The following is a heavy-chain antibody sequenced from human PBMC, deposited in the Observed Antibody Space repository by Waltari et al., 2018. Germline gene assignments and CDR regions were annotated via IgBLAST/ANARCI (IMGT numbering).Heavy chain of an antibody. CDR3: ARARAMASSGYYYYGMDV. J-gene: IGHJ6*02. CDR1: GGTFSSYA. V-gene: IGHV1-69*05. Sequence: QVQLVQSGAEVKKPGSSVKVSCKASGGTFSSYAISWVRQAPGPGLEWMGGSIPILGTANYAQKFQGRVTITTDESTSTAYMELSSLRSEDTAVYYCARARAMASSGYYYYGMDVWGQGTTVTVSS. CDR2: SIPILGTA. D-gene: IGHD5-18*01.